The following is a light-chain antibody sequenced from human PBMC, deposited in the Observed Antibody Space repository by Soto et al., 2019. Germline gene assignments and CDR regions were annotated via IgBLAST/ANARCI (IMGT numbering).Light chain of an antibody. J-gene: IGKJ1*01. Sequence: EIELTQSPGTLSLSPGERATLSCRASQRVSSTYLAWYQQKPGQAPRLLIYGASSRATGIPDRFTGSGSGTDFSLTISRLEPEDFAVYYCQQYGSSPQTFGQGTKV. CDR2: GAS. V-gene: IGKV3-20*01. CDR3: QQYGSSPQT. CDR1: QRVSSTY.